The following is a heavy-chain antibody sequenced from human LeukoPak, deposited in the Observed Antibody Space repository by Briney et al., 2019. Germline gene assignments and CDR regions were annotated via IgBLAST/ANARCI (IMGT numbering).Heavy chain of an antibody. CDR2: ISGHQGNT. J-gene: IGHJ4*02. D-gene: IGHD5-12*01. CDR1: GYTFTNYG. CDR3: ARSDLATITAGPFEY. V-gene: IGHV1-18*01. Sequence: GASVTVSCKASGYTFTNYGITWVGQAPGQGLEWMGWISGHQGNTKYAQNFQGRVTMTIDTSTSTAYMDLRSLRSDDTAIYFCARSDLATITAGPFEYWGQGTLVAVSS.